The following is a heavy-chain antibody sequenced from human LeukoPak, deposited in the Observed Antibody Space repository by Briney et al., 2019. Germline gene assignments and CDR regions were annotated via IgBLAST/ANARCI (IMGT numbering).Heavy chain of an antibody. CDR3: ARTPYSGYVFDY. D-gene: IGHD5-12*01. CDR1: GFAFRTYT. CDR2: ITSSSSYI. Sequence: GGSLRLSCAASGFAFRTYTMNWVRQAPGKGLEWVSSITSSSSYIYYADSVKGRFTISGDNAKNSLYLQMNSLRAEDTAVYYCARTPYSGYVFDYWGQGTLVTVSS. J-gene: IGHJ4*02. V-gene: IGHV3-21*01.